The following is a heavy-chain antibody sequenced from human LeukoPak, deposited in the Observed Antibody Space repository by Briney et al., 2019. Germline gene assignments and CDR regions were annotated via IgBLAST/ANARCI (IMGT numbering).Heavy chain of an antibody. CDR2: ISSSSSYI. V-gene: IGHV3-21*01. CDR1: GFTFSSYS. Sequence: GGSLRLSCAASGFTFSSYSMNWVRQAPGKGLEWVSSISSSSSYIYYADSVKGRFTISRDNAKNSLYLQMNSLRAEDTAVYYCARDPLYYYSSGGDYWGQGTLVTASS. D-gene: IGHD3-10*01. CDR3: ARDPLYYYSSGGDY. J-gene: IGHJ4*02.